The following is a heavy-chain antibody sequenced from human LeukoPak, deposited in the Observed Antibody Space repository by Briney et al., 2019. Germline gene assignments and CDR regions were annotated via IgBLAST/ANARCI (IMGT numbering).Heavy chain of an antibody. D-gene: IGHD3-9*01. CDR2: IYYSGTT. Sequence: SETLSLTCTVSGGSINTYYWSWIRQPPGEGLEWIGNIYYSGTTSYNPSLESRVIISVDTSKNQFSLKLSSVTAADTAVYYCARDLSILRYFDWRNWFDPWGQGTLVTVSS. CDR1: GGSINTYY. CDR3: ARDLSILRYFDWRNWFDP. J-gene: IGHJ5*02. V-gene: IGHV4-59*01.